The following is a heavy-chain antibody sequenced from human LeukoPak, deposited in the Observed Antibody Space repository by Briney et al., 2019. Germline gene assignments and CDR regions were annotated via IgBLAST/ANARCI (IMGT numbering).Heavy chain of an antibody. J-gene: IGHJ5*02. Sequence: SSETLSLTCTVSTYFISSGYYWGWIRQPPGKGLEWIGSIYHSGSTYYNPSPKSRVTISVDTSKNQFSLKLSSVTAADSAVYYFARDPVGAFVAWGQGTPVTVSS. CDR2: IYHSGST. CDR3: ARDPVGAFVA. CDR1: TYFISSGYY. D-gene: IGHD1-26*01. V-gene: IGHV4-38-2*02.